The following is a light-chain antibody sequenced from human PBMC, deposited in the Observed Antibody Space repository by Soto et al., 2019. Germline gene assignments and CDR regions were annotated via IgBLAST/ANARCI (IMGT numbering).Light chain of an antibody. CDR3: QQYHNWWT. CDR2: GAS. J-gene: IGKJ1*01. CDR1: QSVSSN. Sequence: EIVMTQSPATLSVSPGERATLSCRASQSVSSNLAWYQQKPGQAPRLLIYGASTRATGVPTRFSGSGSGTEFTLTVRSLQSEDLAVYYCQQYHNWWTFGQGTKVEIK. V-gene: IGKV3-15*01.